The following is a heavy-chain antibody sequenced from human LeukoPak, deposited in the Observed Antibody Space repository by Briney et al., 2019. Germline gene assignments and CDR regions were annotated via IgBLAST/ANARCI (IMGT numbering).Heavy chain of an antibody. CDR1: GASISSGGYF. Sequence: PSQTLSLTCTVSGASISSGGYFWSWIRQPPGKGLEWIGYIYHTGSTYYNPSLKSRATISVDRSKNQFSLKLSSVTAADTAVYYCARGRYSSSWSPFDYWGQGTLVTVSS. J-gene: IGHJ4*02. CDR3: ARGRYSSSWSPFDY. CDR2: IYHTGST. D-gene: IGHD6-13*01. V-gene: IGHV4-30-2*01.